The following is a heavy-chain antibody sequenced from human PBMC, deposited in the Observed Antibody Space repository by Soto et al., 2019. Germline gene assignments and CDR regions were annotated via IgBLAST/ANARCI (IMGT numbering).Heavy chain of an antibody. CDR3: ARGIWNSGTYYFDY. CDR1: GYTFSDYA. CDR2: INAGNGHT. Sequence: QVQFVQSGAEEKKPGASVILSCKASGYTFSDYAIHWVRQAPGQRLEWVGWINAGNGHTKYSQNFQGRVAFMRDAXXNTAYMELSSLRSEDTAVYYCARGIWNSGTYYFDYWGQGTLVTVSS. D-gene: IGHD1-26*01. V-gene: IGHV1-3*05. J-gene: IGHJ4*02.